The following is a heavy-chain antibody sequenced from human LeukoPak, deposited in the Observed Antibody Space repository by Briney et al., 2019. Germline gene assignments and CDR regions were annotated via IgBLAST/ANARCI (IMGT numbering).Heavy chain of an antibody. CDR3: ARGFSTYYYDSSGYSYDWFDP. V-gene: IGHV3-21*01. J-gene: IGHJ5*02. CDR2: INSRSSFI. Sequence: GGSLRLSCAASGFTFSSYSMNWVRQAPGKGLQWVASINSRSSFIWYADSLKGRFTISRDNAKNSLSLQMNSLRAEDTAMYYCARGFSTYYYDSSGYSYDWFDPWGQGTLVTVSS. D-gene: IGHD3-22*01. CDR1: GFTFSSYS.